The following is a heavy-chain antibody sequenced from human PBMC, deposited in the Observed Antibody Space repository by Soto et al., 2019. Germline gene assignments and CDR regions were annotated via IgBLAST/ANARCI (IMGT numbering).Heavy chain of an antibody. Sequence: GASVKVSCKASGGTFSSYAISWVRQAPGQGLEWMGGIIPIFGTANYAQKFQGRVTITADESTSTAYMELSSLRSEDTAVYYCARGDSDMYSSSSAFDYWGQGTLVTV. CDR3: ARGDSDMYSSSSAFDY. CDR2: IIPIFGTA. J-gene: IGHJ4*02. V-gene: IGHV1-69*13. D-gene: IGHD6-6*01. CDR1: GGTFSSYA.